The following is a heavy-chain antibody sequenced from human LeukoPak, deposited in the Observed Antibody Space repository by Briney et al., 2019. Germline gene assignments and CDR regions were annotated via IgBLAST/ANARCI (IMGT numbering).Heavy chain of an antibody. V-gene: IGHV3-23*01. J-gene: IGHJ4*02. Sequence: GGSLRLSCAASGFTFSSYAMSWVRQAPGEGLEWVSCISVNGVTTYYADSVKGRFTISKDNSRNTLFLQMNSLRAEDTAVYYCAKEVFGEYYDGFDYWGQGTLVTVSS. CDR1: GFTFSSYA. CDR3: AKEVFGEYYDGFDY. D-gene: IGHD3-10*02. CDR2: ISVNGVTT.